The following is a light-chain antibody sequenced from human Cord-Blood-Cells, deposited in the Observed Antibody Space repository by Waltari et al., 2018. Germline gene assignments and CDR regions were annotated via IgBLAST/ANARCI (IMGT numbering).Light chain of an antibody. J-gene: IGLJ3*02. CDR2: GNV. CDR1: SSNIGAGYD. V-gene: IGLV1-40*01. Sequence: QSVLTQPPSVSGAPGQRVTISCTGSSSNIGAGYDVHWYQQLPGTAPKLLINGNVKRPSGVPDRFSGSKSGTSASLASTGLQAEDEADYYCQSYDSSLSGWVFGGGTKLTVL. CDR3: QSYDSSLSGWV.